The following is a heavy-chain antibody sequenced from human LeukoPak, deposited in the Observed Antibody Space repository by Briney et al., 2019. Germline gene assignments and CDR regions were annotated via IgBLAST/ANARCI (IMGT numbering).Heavy chain of an antibody. CDR3: ARSSGTTYAPFDI. D-gene: IGHD1-1*01. Sequence: PGGSLRLSCAASGFTFDDYAMHWVRQAPGKGLEWVSGISWNSGSIGYADSVKGRFTISRDNAKNSLYLQMNSLRAEDTALYYCARSSGTTYAPFDIWGQGTMVTVSS. V-gene: IGHV3-9*01. CDR1: GFTFDDYA. J-gene: IGHJ3*02. CDR2: ISWNSGSI.